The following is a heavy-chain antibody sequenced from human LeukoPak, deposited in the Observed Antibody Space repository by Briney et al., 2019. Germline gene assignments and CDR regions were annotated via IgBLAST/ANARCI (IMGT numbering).Heavy chain of an antibody. J-gene: IGHJ4*02. V-gene: IGHV3-74*01. CDR2: ISSDGSIT. D-gene: IGHD2-8*01. CDR3: ARDGPCINGVCYTDFDY. Sequence: PGASLRISCWYAYITIRSSSRHCVRQATAKRLVKLSQISSDGSITNYADFVKGRFTISRDNAKKVLYLQMNSLRAEDTAVYYCARDGPCINGVCYTDFDYWGQGTLVTVSS. CDR1: YITIRSSS.